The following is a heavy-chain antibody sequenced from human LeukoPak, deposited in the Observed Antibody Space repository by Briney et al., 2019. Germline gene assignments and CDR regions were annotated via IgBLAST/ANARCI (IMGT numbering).Heavy chain of an antibody. CDR2: IKQDGSDK. J-gene: IGHJ4*02. CDR3: VREQPLAALDY. V-gene: IGHV3-7*01. D-gene: IGHD6-13*01. Sequence: GGSLRLSCAASGFTFSSHWMSWVRQAPGKGLECVANIKQDGSDKYYIDSVKGRFTISRDNAKNSLYLQMNSLRAGDTAVYYCVREQPLAALDYWGRGTLVTVSS. CDR1: GFTFSSHW.